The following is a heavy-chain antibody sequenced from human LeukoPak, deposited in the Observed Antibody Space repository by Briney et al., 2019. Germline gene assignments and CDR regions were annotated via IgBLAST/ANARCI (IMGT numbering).Heavy chain of an antibody. V-gene: IGHV3-30*02. Sequence: TGGSLRLSCAASGFTFSDYYMSWIRQAPGKGLEWVAFIRYDGSNKYYADSVKGRFTISRDNSKNTLYLQMNSLRAEDTAVYYCAKAFEPGSYQRCLGYWGQGTLVTVSS. J-gene: IGHJ4*02. CDR1: GFTFSDYY. D-gene: IGHD3-10*01. CDR3: AKAFEPGSYQRCLGY. CDR2: IRYDGSNK.